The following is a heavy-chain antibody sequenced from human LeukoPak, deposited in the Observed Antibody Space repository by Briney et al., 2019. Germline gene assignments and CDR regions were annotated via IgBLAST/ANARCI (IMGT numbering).Heavy chain of an antibody. CDR3: ARRGYCSSSSCYGMDV. D-gene: IGHD2-15*01. J-gene: IGHJ6*02. CDR1: GDSVSSNSAA. CDR2: TYYRSKWYN. Sequence: SQTLSLTCAISGDSVSSNSAAWNWIRQSPSRGLEWLGRTYYRSKWYNDYAVSVKSRITINPDTSKNQFSLRLNSVTPEDTAVYYCARRGYCSSSSCYGMDVWGQGTTVTVSS. V-gene: IGHV6-1*01.